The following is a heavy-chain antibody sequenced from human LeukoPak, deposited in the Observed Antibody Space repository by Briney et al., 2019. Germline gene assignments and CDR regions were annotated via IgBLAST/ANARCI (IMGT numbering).Heavy chain of an antibody. V-gene: IGHV4-34*01. J-gene: IGHJ4*02. D-gene: IGHD3-22*01. CDR3: ARGKGDLSMIVMIVTAVEFYFDS. Sequence: PSETLSLTCAVFGGSLSDHDWSWIRQPPGKGLEWIGEINHRGATNYNPSLKSRVTLSLDTSKNQVSLKLNSLTAADTAVYYCARGKGDLSMIVMIVTAVEFYFDSGGPGTRVTVSS. CDR2: INHRGAT. CDR1: GGSLSDHD.